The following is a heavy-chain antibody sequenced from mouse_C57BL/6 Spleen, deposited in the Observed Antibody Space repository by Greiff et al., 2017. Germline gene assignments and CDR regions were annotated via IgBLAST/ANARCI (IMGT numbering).Heavy chain of an antibody. Sequence: EVQLQQSGPVLVKPGASVKMSCKASGYTFTDYYMNWVKQSHGKSLEWIGVINPYNGGTSYNQKFKGKATLTVDKSSSTAYMELNSLTSEDSAVYYCARRGLRDYAMDYWGQGTSVTVSS. CDR1: GYTFTDYY. CDR2: INPYNGGT. J-gene: IGHJ4*01. D-gene: IGHD2-4*01. V-gene: IGHV1-19*01. CDR3: ARRGLRDYAMDY.